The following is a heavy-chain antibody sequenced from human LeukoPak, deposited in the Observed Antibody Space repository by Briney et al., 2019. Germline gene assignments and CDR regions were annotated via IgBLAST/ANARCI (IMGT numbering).Heavy chain of an antibody. CDR2: INDDGGRT. D-gene: IGHD3-22*01. V-gene: IGHV3-23*01. CDR3: AKDSYDTSI. CDR1: GFTFTSSG. Sequence: PGGSLRLSCAASGFTFTSSGMNWVRQAPGQGLEWISVINDDGGRTFYAETVKGRFTITRDTSKNTLYLQINSLRSEDTAIYYCAKDSYDTSIWGQGTLVTVSS. J-gene: IGHJ4*02.